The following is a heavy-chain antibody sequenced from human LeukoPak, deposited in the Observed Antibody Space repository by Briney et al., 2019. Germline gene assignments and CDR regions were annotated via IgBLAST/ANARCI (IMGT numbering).Heavy chain of an antibody. D-gene: IGHD1-26*01. Sequence: GGSLRLSCAASGFTFSSYSMNWVRQAPGKGLEWVSSISSSSSYIYYADSVKGRFTISRDNAKNSLYLLMNSLRAEDTAVYYCARGGSYSYYFDYWGQGTLVTVSS. V-gene: IGHV3-21*01. CDR2: ISSSSSYI. CDR3: ARGGSYSYYFDY. J-gene: IGHJ4*02. CDR1: GFTFSSYS.